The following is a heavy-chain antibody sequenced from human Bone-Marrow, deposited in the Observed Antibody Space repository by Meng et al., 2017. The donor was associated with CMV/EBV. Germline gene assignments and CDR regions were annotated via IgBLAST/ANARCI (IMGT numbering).Heavy chain of an antibody. V-gene: IGHV3-21*01. J-gene: IGHJ4*02. Sequence: GESLKISCAASGFTFSSYTMNWVRQAPGKGLEWVSSITSSSGYIYYADSVKGRFTISRDNAKNSLYLQMNSLRAEDTAVYYCARDPLPSSDYGDTDGDYWGQGTLVTVPS. D-gene: IGHD4-17*01. CDR1: GFTFSSYT. CDR3: ARDPLPSSDYGDTDGDY. CDR2: ITSSSGYI.